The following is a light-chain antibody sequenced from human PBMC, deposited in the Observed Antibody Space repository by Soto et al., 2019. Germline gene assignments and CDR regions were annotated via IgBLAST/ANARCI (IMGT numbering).Light chain of an antibody. V-gene: IGLV1-51*01. Sequence: QSVLTQPPSVSAAPGQTVTISCSGSSSNIGNKYVSWYQQLPGTTPKLLIYDNDKRPSRIPDRFSGSKSGTSATLGITGLQTGDEADYYCGTWDTSLSAGVFGGGTKLTVL. CDR3: GTWDTSLSAGV. CDR1: SSNIGNKY. CDR2: DND. J-gene: IGLJ3*02.